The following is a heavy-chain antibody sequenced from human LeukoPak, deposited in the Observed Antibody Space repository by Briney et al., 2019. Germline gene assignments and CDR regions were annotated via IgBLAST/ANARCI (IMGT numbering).Heavy chain of an antibody. CDR2: ISACNGNT. J-gene: IGHJ6*03. Sequence: GASVKVCFKASGYTFTSYGISWVRQAPGQGLEWMGWISACNGNTNYAQKLQGRLTMTTDTSTSTAYMELTSLRSDDTAVYYCARDSGGTLYYYYMDVWGKGTTVTVSS. CDR1: GYTFTSYG. D-gene: IGHD1-1*01. V-gene: IGHV1-18*01. CDR3: ARDSGGTLYYYYMDV.